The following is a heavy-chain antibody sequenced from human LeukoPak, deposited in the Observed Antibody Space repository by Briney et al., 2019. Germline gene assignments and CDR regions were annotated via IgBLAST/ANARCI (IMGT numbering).Heavy chain of an antibody. CDR2: ISGSGGST. CDR3: AKALPGTLNGFDY. Sequence: PGGSLRLSCAASGFTLSSYAMSWVRQAPGKGLEWVSAISGSGGSTYYADSVKGRFTISSDNSKTTLYLQMHSLRAEDTAVYYCAKALPGTLNGFDYWGQGTLVTVSS. D-gene: IGHD6-13*01. CDR1: GFTLSSYA. J-gene: IGHJ4*02. V-gene: IGHV3-23*01.